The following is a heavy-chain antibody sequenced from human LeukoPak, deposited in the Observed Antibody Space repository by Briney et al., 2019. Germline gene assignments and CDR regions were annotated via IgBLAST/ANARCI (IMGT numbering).Heavy chain of an antibody. CDR1: GFTFSTYW. CDR3: ASDAAYSSSWQYY. Sequence: GGSLRLSCAASGFTFSTYWMHWVRQAPGKGLEWVAVIWYDGSNKYYADSVKGRFTISRANSKNTLYLQMNSLRAEDTAVYYSASDAAYSSSWQYYWGQGTLVTVSS. CDR2: IWYDGSNK. D-gene: IGHD6-13*01. V-gene: IGHV3-33*08. J-gene: IGHJ4*02.